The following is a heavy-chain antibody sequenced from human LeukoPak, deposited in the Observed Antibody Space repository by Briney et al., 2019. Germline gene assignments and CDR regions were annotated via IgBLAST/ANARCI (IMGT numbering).Heavy chain of an antibody. CDR2: IYPGDSDT. CDR1: GYSFTSYW. CDR3: ARNMIVEEDDAFDI. J-gene: IGHJ3*02. D-gene: IGHD3-22*01. V-gene: IGHV5-51*01. Sequence: GESLKISCKGSGYSFTSYWIGWVRQMPGKGLEWMGIIYPGDSDTRYSPSFQGQVTISADKSISTAYLQWSSLNASDTDMYYCARNMIVEEDDAFDIWGQGRMLTVSS.